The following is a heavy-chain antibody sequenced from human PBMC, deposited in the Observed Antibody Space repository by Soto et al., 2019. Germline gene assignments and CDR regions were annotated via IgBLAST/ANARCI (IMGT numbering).Heavy chain of an antibody. Sequence: PSXTLSLTCTVSGGSISSGGYYWSWIRQQPGKVPESIGYIYYSGSTYYNPSLKSRVTISVDTSKNQFSLKLSSVTAADTAVYYCARDKTEVTTFVYYYYGMDVWGQGTSVTVSS. CDR2: IYYSGST. J-gene: IGHJ6*02. CDR3: ARDKTEVTTFVYYYYGMDV. CDR1: GGSISSGGYY. V-gene: IGHV4-31*03. D-gene: IGHD3-16*01.